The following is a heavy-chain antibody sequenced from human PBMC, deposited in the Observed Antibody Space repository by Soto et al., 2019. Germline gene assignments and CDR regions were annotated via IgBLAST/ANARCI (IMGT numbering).Heavy chain of an antibody. D-gene: IGHD7-27*01. CDR1: GGSISSGGYY. CDR3: ARVSRKTGVDY. Sequence: SETLSLTCTVSGGSISSGGYYWSWIRQHPGKGLEWIGYIYYSGSTYYNPSLKSRVTISVDTSKNQFSLKLSSVTAADTAMYYCARVSRKTGVDYCGQGTLVTVSS. V-gene: IGHV4-31*03. CDR2: IYYSGST. J-gene: IGHJ4*02.